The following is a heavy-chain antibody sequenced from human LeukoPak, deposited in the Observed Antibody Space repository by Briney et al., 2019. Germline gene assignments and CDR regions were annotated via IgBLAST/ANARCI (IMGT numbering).Heavy chain of an antibody. J-gene: IGHJ3*02. Sequence: PSETLSLTCAVYGGSFSGYYWSWIRQPPGRGLEWIGEINHSGSTNYNPSLKSRVTISVDTSKNQFSLKLSSVTAADTGIYYCARHSRSAYTGYENAFDIWGQGTMVTVSS. CDR2: INHSGST. CDR1: GGSFSGYY. D-gene: IGHD5-12*01. V-gene: IGHV4-34*01. CDR3: ARHSRSAYTGYENAFDI.